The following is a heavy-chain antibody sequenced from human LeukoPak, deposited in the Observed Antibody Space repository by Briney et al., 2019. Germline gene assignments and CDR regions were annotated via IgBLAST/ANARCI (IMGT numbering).Heavy chain of an antibody. CDR2: LYSGGIT. Sequence: GGSLRLSCAASTFTVSSNYMSWVRQAPGKGLEWVSVLYSGGITYYADSVKGRFTISSDNSVNTLYLQMNSLRVEDTAVYYCARGGTAAAKYFKHWGQGTLVTVSS. D-gene: IGHD6-13*01. CDR3: ARGGTAAAKYFKH. J-gene: IGHJ1*01. V-gene: IGHV3-66*01. CDR1: TFTVSSNY.